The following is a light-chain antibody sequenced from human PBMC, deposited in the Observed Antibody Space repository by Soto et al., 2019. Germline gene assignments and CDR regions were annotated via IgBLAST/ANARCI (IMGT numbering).Light chain of an antibody. CDR1: QSISRW. J-gene: IGKJ2*02. Sequence: DIQMTQAPYTQDATVGERVTNTCRASQSISRWLAWYQQKPGKAPKLLIYKASNLESGVPSRFSGSGSGTEFTLTLSSLQPDDFATYYCQQYNSYSTFGQGTKVDIK. CDR2: KAS. CDR3: QQYNSYST. V-gene: IGKV1-5*03.